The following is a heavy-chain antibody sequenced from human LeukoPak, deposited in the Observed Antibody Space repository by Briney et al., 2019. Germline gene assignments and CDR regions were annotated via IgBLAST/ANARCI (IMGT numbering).Heavy chain of an antibody. CDR3: ARDGGYSYGYSFDY. CDR1: GFTFSPYG. Sequence: GGSLRLSCATSGFTFSPYGFHWVRQAPGKGLEWLAVILYDGSNKYYADSVKGRFTISRDNAKNSLYLQMNSLRAEDTAVYYCARDGGYSYGYSFDYWGQGTLVTVSS. J-gene: IGHJ4*02. V-gene: IGHV3-33*05. D-gene: IGHD5-18*01. CDR2: ILYDGSNK.